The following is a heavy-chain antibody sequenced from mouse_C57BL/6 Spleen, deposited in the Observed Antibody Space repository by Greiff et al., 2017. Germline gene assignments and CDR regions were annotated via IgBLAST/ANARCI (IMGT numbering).Heavy chain of an antibody. Sequence: LVESGAELVKPGASVKISCKASGYAFSSYWMNWVKQRPGKGLEWIGKIYPGDGDTNYNGKFKGKATLTADKSSSTAYMQLSSLTSEDSAVYFCAKDYYGSSYYWYFDVWGTGTTVTVSS. D-gene: IGHD1-1*01. CDR2: IYPGDGDT. CDR1: GYAFSSYW. J-gene: IGHJ1*03. CDR3: AKDYYGSSYYWYFDV. V-gene: IGHV1-80*01.